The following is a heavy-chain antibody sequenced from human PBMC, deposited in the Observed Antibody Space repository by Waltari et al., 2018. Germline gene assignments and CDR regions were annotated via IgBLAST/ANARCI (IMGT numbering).Heavy chain of an antibody. Sequence: QVQLVQSGAEVKKPGASVKVSCKASGYTFTSYAMHWVRQAPGQRLEWMGWINAGNGNTKYSQKFQGRVTITRDTSASTAYMELSSLRSEDTAVYYCARDRGLYSGSYWDAFDIWGQGTMVTVSS. D-gene: IGHD1-26*01. J-gene: IGHJ3*02. V-gene: IGHV1-3*01. CDR3: ARDRGLYSGSYWDAFDI. CDR1: GYTFTSYA. CDR2: INAGNGNT.